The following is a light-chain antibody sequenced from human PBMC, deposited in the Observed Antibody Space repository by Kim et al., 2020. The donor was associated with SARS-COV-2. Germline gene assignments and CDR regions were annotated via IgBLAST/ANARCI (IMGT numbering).Light chain of an antibody. Sequence: EIVLTQSPGTLSFSPGDRATLFCRASQNVIRSYLAWYQQKPGQAPRLLIYGASSRATGIPDRFSGSGSGTDFTLTISRLEPEDFAVYYCQQYVNSLLTFGGGTKVDIK. J-gene: IGKJ4*01. CDR3: QQYVNSLLT. V-gene: IGKV3-20*01. CDR1: QNVIRSY. CDR2: GAS.